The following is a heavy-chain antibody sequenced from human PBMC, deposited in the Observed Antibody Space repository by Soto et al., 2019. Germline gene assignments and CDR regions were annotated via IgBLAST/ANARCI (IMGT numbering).Heavy chain of an antibody. Sequence: SVKVSCKASGYTFTSYSISWVRQAPGQGLEWMGRIIPIFSTANYAQKFQGRVTMTADKSTSTAYMELSSLRSEDTAIYYCASSYGSGYRAFDYWGQGALVTVSS. CDR2: IIPIFSTA. V-gene: IGHV1-69*06. D-gene: IGHD3-10*01. CDR3: ASSYGSGYRAFDY. CDR1: GYTFTSYS. J-gene: IGHJ4*02.